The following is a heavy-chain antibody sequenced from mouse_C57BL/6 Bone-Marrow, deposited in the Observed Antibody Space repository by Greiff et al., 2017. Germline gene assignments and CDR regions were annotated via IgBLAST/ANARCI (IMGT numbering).Heavy chain of an antibody. J-gene: IGHJ3*01. Sequence: QVQLQQPGAELVKPGASVKLSCKASGYTFTSYWMQWVKQRPGQGLEWIGEIDPSDSSTNYNQKFKGKATLTVDTSSSTAYMQLSSLTSEDSAVYYCASPTAQATWAWFAYWGQGTLVTVSA. CDR1: GYTFTSYW. CDR3: ASPTAQATWAWFAY. V-gene: IGHV1-50*01. D-gene: IGHD3-2*02. CDR2: IDPSDSST.